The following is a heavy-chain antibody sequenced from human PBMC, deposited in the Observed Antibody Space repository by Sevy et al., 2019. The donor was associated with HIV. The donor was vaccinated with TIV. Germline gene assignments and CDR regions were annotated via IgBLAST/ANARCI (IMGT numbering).Heavy chain of an antibody. CDR1: GFSFSNYA. CDR2: IWNDGNDK. Sequence: GGSLRLSCVASGFSFSNYAMHWVRQAPGKGQEWVAVIWNDGNDKSYADSVKGRFTISRDNAKNTLYLQMNSLRAEDTAIYYCATEYNNGYDYWGQGTIVTVSS. V-gene: IGHV3-33*01. J-gene: IGHJ4*02. D-gene: IGHD5-18*01. CDR3: ATEYNNGYDY.